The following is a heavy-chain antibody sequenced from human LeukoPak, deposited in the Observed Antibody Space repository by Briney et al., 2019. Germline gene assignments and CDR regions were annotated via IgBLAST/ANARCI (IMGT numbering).Heavy chain of an antibody. CDR1: GFTFSSYD. D-gene: IGHD2-2*01. CDR3: AKDRHAPGRYCSSTTCFPFDS. J-gene: IGHJ5*01. CDR2: ISGSGGST. Sequence: GGSLRASCAASGFTFSSYDMSRVRQAPGQELGCVSAISGSGGSTYYADSVKGRFTISRDNSKSTLYLQMNSLRAEDTAVYYCAKDRHAPGRYCSSTTCFPFDSWGQGTLVTVSS. V-gene: IGHV3-23*01.